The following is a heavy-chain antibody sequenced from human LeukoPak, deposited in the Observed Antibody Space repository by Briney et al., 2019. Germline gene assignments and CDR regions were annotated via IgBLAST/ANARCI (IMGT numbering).Heavy chain of an antibody. CDR2: ISDRGDNT. CDR3: AKAPVTTCRGAFCYPFDY. D-gene: IGHD2-15*01. J-gene: IGHJ4*02. CDR1: GFSFSAYG. Sequence: GGSLRLSCAAAGFSFSAYGMTWVRQAPGKGLEWVSHISDRGDNTYYADSVKGRFTISRDISKNTLFLQMNRLRPEDAAVYYCAKAPVTTCRGAFCYPFDYWGLGTLVTVSS. V-gene: IGHV3-23*01.